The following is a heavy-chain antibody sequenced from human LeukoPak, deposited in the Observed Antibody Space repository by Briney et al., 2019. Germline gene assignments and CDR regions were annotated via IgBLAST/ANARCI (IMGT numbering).Heavy chain of an antibody. CDR2: IWYDGQTK. D-gene: IGHD6-19*01. CDR1: GFIFSNYA. Sequence: PGESQRLSCEASGFIFSNYAMHWVRQAPGKGLQWVALIWYDGQTKFYGDSVKGRFTISRDNSGSTLFLHMSSLRVEDTAVYYCAREWGRIAVAGGPGYWGQGALVTVSS. V-gene: IGHV3-33*01. J-gene: IGHJ4*02. CDR3: AREWGRIAVAGGPGY.